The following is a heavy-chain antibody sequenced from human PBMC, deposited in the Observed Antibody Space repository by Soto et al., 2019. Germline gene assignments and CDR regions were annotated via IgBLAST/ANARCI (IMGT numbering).Heavy chain of an antibody. J-gene: IGHJ4*02. CDR2: ISANGQGI. V-gene: IGHV3-23*01. CDR3: AKDRNYPRDQFHY. Sequence: WGSLRLSCAASGFTFSTYALSWVRQAPGKGLEWVSAISANGQGIYYADSVRGRFTISRDNSKNTIFLHTDSLRAEDTAVYYCAKDRNYPRDQFHYWGQGTLVTVSS. D-gene: IGHD1-7*01. CDR1: GFTFSTYA.